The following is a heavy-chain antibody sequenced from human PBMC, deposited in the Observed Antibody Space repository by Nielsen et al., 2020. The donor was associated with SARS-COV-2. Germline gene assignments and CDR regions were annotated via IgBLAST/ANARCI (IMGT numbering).Heavy chain of an antibody. Sequence: ASVKVSCKASGYTFTGYYIHWVRQAPGQGLEWMGRINPNSAGTNYAQRFKGRVTLTTDTSISTAYMDLSRLRSDDTAVYYCARDEYNYGYNWFDTWGQGTLVTVSS. V-gene: IGHV1-2*06. CDR1: GYTFTGYY. J-gene: IGHJ5*02. CDR2: INPNSAGT. D-gene: IGHD5-18*01. CDR3: ARDEYNYGYNWFDT.